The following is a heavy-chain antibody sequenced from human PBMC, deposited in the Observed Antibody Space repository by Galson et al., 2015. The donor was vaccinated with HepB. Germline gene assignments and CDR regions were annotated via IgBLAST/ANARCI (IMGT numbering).Heavy chain of an antibody. V-gene: IGHV1-18*04. CDR2: ISAYNDNT. J-gene: IGHJ4*02. CDR3: ARVSYYYDSSGYDDY. D-gene: IGHD3-22*01. CDR1: GYTFTSYG. Sequence: SVKVSCKASGYTFTSYGISWARQAPGQGLEWMGWISAYNDNTNYAQKLQGRVTMTTDTSTSTAYMELRSLRSDDTAVYYCARVSYYYDSSGYDDYWGQGTLVTVSS.